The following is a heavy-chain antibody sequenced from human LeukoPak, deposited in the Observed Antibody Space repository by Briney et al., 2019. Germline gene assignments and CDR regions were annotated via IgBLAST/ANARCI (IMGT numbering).Heavy chain of an antibody. D-gene: IGHD3-10*01. V-gene: IGHV1-69*10. CDR1: GGTFSSYA. CDR2: IIPILGIA. CDR3: GGNTNITMVRGVIIYCYYGMDG. Sequence: VKPSCKASGGTFSSYAISWVRQAPGQGLEWMGRIIPILGIANYAQKFQGRVTITADKSTSTAYMELSSLRSEDTAVYYCGGNTNITMVRGVIIYCYYGMDGWGHRITVSVSS. J-gene: IGHJ6*01.